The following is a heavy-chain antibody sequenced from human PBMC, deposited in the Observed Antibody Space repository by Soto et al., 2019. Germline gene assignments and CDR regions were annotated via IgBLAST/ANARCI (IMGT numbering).Heavy chain of an antibody. CDR1: GFTFSSYA. V-gene: IGHV3-23*01. Sequence: GGSLRLSCAASGFTFSSYAMSWVRQAPGKGLEWVSAISGSGGSTYYADSVKGRFTISRDNSKNTLYLQMNSLRAEDTAVYYCAKDSTLLWFGELSPLFDYWGQGTLVTVSS. CDR2: ISGSGGST. J-gene: IGHJ4*02. D-gene: IGHD3-10*01. CDR3: AKDSTLLWFGELSPLFDY.